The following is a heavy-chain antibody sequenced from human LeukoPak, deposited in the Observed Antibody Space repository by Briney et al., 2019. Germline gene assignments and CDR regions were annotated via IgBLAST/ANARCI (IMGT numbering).Heavy chain of an antibody. CDR2: ISAYNGNT. D-gene: IGHD6-19*01. Sequence: ASVKVSCKASGYTFTSYGISWVRQAPGQGLEWMGWISAYNGNTNYAQKLQGRVTMTTDTSTSTAYMELRSLRSDDTAVYHCASFLFSSGWNFFDYWGQGTLVTVSS. CDR1: GYTFTSYG. V-gene: IGHV1-18*01. CDR3: ASFLFSSGWNFFDY. J-gene: IGHJ4*02.